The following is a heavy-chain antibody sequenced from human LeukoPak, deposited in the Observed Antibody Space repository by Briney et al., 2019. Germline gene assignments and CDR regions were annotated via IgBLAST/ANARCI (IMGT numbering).Heavy chain of an antibody. V-gene: IGHV1-8*01. CDR1: GYTFTSYD. CDR3: ARVPRGSSWSRDAFDI. J-gene: IGHJ3*02. Sequence: ASVKVSCKAYGYTFTSYDINWVRQATGQGLEWMGWMNPNSGNTGYAQKFQDRVTMTRNTSISTAYMELSSLRSEDTAVYYCARVPRGSSWSRDAFDIWGQGTMVTVSS. D-gene: IGHD6-13*01. CDR2: MNPNSGNT.